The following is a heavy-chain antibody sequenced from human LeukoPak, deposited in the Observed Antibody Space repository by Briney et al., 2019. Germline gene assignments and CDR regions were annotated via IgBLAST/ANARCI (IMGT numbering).Heavy chain of an antibody. CDR3: ARVPVVNNAFDI. V-gene: IGHV3-53*01. D-gene: IGHD3-22*01. CDR2: IYSGGST. J-gene: IGHJ3*02. Sequence: GGSLRLSCAASGFTVSSNYMSWVRQAPGKGLEWVSVIYSGGSTYYADSVKGRFTISRDNSKNTLYLQMNSLRAEDTAVYYCARVPVVNNAFDIWGQGTMVTVSS. CDR1: GFTVSSNY.